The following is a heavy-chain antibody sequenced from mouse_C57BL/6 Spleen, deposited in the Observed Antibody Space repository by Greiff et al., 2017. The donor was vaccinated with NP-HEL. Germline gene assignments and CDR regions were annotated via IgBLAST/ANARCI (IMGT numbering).Heavy chain of an antibody. J-gene: IGHJ2*01. CDR2: IHPNSGST. D-gene: IGHD1-1*01. Sequence: VQLQQPGAELVKPGASVKLSCKASGYTFTSSWMHWVKQRPGQGLEWIGMIHPNSGSTNYNEKFKSKATLTVDKSSSTAYMQLSSLTSEDSAVYYCARDYYGSSDYWGQGTTLTVSS. CDR3: ARDYYGSSDY. V-gene: IGHV1-64*01. CDR1: GYTFTSSW.